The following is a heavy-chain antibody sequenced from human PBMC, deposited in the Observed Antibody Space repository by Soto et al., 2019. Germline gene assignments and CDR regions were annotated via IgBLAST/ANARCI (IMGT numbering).Heavy chain of an antibody. CDR2: IIPILGIA. CDR3: AREHKSSGAFDI. J-gene: IGHJ3*02. CDR1: GGTFSSYT. D-gene: IGHD6-25*01. Sequence: SVKVSCKASGGTFSSYTISWVRQAPGQGLEWMGRIIPILGIANYAQKFQGRVTITEDKSTSTAYMELSSLRSEDTAVYYCAREHKSSGAFDIWGQGTMVTVSS. V-gene: IGHV1-69*04.